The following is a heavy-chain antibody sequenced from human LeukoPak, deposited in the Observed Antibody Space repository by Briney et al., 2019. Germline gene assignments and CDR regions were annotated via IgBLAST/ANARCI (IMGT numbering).Heavy chain of an antibody. V-gene: IGHV4-39*01. CDR3: ARLGFSGPQYYYGSGSYRYAFDI. J-gene: IGHJ3*02. Sequence: PSETLSLTCTVSGGSISSSSYYWGWIRQPPGKGLEWIGSTYYSGSTYYNPSLKSRVTISVDTSKNQFSLKLSSVTAADTAVYYCARLGFSGPQYYYGSGSYRYAFDIWGQGTMVTVSS. D-gene: IGHD3-10*01. CDR2: TYYSGST. CDR1: GGSISSSSYY.